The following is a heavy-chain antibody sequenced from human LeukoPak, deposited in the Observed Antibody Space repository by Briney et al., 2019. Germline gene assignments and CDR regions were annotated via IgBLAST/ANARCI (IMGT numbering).Heavy chain of an antibody. V-gene: IGHV1-18*01. Sequence: ASVKVSCKASGYTFTSYGISWVRQAPGQGLEWMGWISAYNGNTNYAQKLQGRATMTTDTSTSTAYMELRSLRSDDTAVYYCARVVLPDIVVVPAAIRGAYYYYMDVWGKGTTVTVSS. CDR2: ISAYNGNT. CDR1: GYTFTSYG. D-gene: IGHD2-2*02. CDR3: ARVVLPDIVVVPAAIRGAYYYYMDV. J-gene: IGHJ6*03.